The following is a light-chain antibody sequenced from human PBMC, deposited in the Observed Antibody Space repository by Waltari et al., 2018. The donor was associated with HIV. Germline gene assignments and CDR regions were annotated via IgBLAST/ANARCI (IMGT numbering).Light chain of an antibody. Sequence: QSALTQPPPASGSPGQSVTISCPGTSSHVGGYNYVPWYQQQPGKAPQFIIYEVSKRPPGVPARFSGSKSGNTASLAVSGLQAEDEADYYCSSCAGSNWVFGGGTKLTVL. V-gene: IGLV2-8*01. CDR2: EVS. CDR3: SSCAGSNWV. J-gene: IGLJ3*02. CDR1: SSHVGGYNY.